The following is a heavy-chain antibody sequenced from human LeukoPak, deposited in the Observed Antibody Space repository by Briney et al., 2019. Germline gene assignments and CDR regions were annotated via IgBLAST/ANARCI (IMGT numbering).Heavy chain of an antibody. CDR1: GGSISSGSYY. V-gene: IGHV4-61*02. CDR2: IYTSGST. Sequence: SQTLSLTCTGSGGSISSGSYYWSWIRQPAGKGLEWIGRIYTSGSTNYNPSLKSRVTISVDTSKNQFSLKLSSVTAADTAVYYCASHQYSGYGLVDYWGQGTLVTVSS. D-gene: IGHD5-12*01. J-gene: IGHJ4*02. CDR3: ASHQYSGYGLVDY.